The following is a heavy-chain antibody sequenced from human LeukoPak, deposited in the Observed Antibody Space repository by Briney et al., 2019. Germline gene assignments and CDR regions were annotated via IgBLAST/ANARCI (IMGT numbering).Heavy chain of an antibody. D-gene: IGHD6-19*01. CDR2: IVVGSGNT. J-gene: IGHJ3*02. CDR3: AAGGIAVAPMTFDI. CDR1: GFTFTSSP. V-gene: IGHV1-58*01. Sequence: SVKVSCKASGFTFTSSPVQWVRQASGQRLEWIGWIVVGSGNTNYAQKFQERVTITRDMSTSTAYMELSSLRSEDTAVYYCAAGGIAVAPMTFDIWGQGTMVTVSS.